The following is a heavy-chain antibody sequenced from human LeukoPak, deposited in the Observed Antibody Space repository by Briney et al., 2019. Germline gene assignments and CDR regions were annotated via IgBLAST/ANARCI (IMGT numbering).Heavy chain of an antibody. Sequence: GESLKISCKGSGYSFTSYWIGWVRQRPGKGLEWMGIIHTGDSDTRYSPSFQGRVTISADKSISTAYVQWSSLEASDTAMYYCARRSQSGIYVEYWGQGTLVTVSS. CDR2: IHTGDSDT. D-gene: IGHD1-26*01. J-gene: IGHJ4*02. V-gene: IGHV5-51*01. CDR3: ARRSQSGIYVEY. CDR1: GYSFTSYW.